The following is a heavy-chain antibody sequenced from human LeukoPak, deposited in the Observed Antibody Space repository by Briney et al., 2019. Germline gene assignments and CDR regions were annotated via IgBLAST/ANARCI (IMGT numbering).Heavy chain of an antibody. J-gene: IGHJ5*02. D-gene: IGHD3-22*01. Sequence: GGSLRLSCAASGFTVSSNYMSWVRQAPGKGLEWVSVIYSGGSTYYADSVKGRFTISRDNSKNTLYLQMNSLRAEDTAVYYCARDQGGYYDSSGYYEPWGQGTLVTVSS. V-gene: IGHV3-66*01. CDR2: IYSGGST. CDR1: GFTVSSNY. CDR3: ARDQGGYYDSSGYYEP.